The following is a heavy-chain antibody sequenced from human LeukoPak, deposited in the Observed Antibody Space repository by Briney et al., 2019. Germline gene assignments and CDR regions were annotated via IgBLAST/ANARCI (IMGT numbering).Heavy chain of an antibody. CDR3: ARAGGNTYVPYFHY. J-gene: IGHJ4*02. Sequence: PVASVTVSCKASGYTFTNYDINWVRQATGQGLEWMGWMNPNSGDTAYAQKFQGRVTMTRNTSISTAYMELSSLRSEDTAVYYCARAGGNTYVPYFHYWGQGTLVTVSS. CDR1: GYTFTNYD. V-gene: IGHV1-8*01. CDR2: MNPNSGDT. D-gene: IGHD5-18*01.